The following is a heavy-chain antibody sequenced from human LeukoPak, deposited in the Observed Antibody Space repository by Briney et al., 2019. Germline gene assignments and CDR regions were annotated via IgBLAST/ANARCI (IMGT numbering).Heavy chain of an antibody. J-gene: IGHJ4*02. CDR1: GYTFTSYG. D-gene: IGHD1-20*01. Sequence: GASVKVSCKASGYTFTSYGISWVRQAPGQGLEWMGWIGAYNGNTNYAQKLQGRVTMTTDTSTSTAYMELRSLRSDDTAVYYCARGPRGYNWNDDLDYWGQGTLVTVSS. CDR3: ARGPRGYNWNDDLDY. CDR2: IGAYNGNT. V-gene: IGHV1-18*01.